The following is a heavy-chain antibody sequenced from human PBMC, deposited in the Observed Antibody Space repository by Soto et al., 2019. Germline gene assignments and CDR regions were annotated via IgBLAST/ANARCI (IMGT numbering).Heavy chain of an antibody. CDR3: AKAATITTLYNFDF. CDR2: ISDSGGST. J-gene: IGHJ4*02. Sequence: GGSLRLSCAASGFTFSSFGMNWVRQAPGKGLEWVSLISDSGGSTYHADSVKGRFTISRDNSKNTLYLQMDSLRAEDTAVYYCAKAATITTLYNFDFWGQGTLVTVSS. CDR1: GFTFSSFG. V-gene: IGHV3-23*01. D-gene: IGHD4-4*01.